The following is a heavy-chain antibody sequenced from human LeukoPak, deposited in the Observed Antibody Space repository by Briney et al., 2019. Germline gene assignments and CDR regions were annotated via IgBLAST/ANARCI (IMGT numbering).Heavy chain of an antibody. CDR1: GGTFSSYA. CDR3: ARAPSTPDIAVVPWFDP. V-gene: IGHV1-69*06. J-gene: IGHJ5*02. CDR2: IIPIFGTA. D-gene: IGHD2-2*01. Sequence: ASVKVSCKASGGTFSSYAISWVRQAPGQGLEWMGGIIPIFGTANYAQKFQGRVTITADKSTSTAYMELSSLRSEDTAVYYCARAPSTPDIAVVPWFDPWGQGTLVTVSS.